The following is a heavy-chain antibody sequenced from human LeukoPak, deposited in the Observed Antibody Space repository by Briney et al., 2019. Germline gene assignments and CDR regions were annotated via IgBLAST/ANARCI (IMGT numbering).Heavy chain of an antibody. CDR1: GYTFTSYG. CDR2: INAGNGNT. Sequence: ASVKVSCKASGYTFTSYGMHWVRQAPGQRLEWMGWINAGNGNTKYSQKFQGRVTVTRDTSASIVYMEVSSLRSEDTAVYYCAVRTTGSTVHFDYWGQGTLVTVSS. V-gene: IGHV1-3*01. D-gene: IGHD4-17*01. J-gene: IGHJ4*02. CDR3: AVRTTGSTVHFDY.